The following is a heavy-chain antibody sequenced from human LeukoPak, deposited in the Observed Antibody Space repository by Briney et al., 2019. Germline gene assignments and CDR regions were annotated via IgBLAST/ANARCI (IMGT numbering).Heavy chain of an antibody. V-gene: IGHV4-59*01. CDR2: IYYSGST. CDR3: ARPHCNSTTCWWAFDM. J-gene: IGHJ3*02. CDR1: GVYMTNYY. Sequence: SETLSLTCTVSGVYMTNYYWSWIRQPPGRGLEWIGYIYYSGSTNYNPSLTNYNPSLTNYNPSLKSRVTVSVDTSKNQFSLNLRSLSAADTAVYYCARPHCNSTTCWWAFDMWGQGIMVTVSS. D-gene: IGHD2-2*01.